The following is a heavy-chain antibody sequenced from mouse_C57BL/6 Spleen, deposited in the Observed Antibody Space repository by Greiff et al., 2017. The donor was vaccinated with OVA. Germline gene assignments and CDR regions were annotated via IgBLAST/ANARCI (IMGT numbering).Heavy chain of an antibody. J-gene: IGHJ1*03. CDR3: ARENYYGSRGNWYFDV. V-gene: IGHV1-64*01. Sequence: QVQLQQPGAELVKPGASVKLSCKASGYTFTSYWMHWVKQRPGQGLEWIGMIHPNSGSTNYNEKLKSKATLTVDISYSTAYMQLSSLTSEDDAVYYCARENYYGSRGNWYFDVWGTGTTVTVSS. CDR1: GYTFTSYW. CDR2: IHPNSGST. D-gene: IGHD1-1*01.